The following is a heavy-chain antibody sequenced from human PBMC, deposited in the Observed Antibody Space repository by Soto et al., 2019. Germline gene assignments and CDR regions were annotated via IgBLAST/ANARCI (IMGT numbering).Heavy chain of an antibody. Sequence: ASVKVSCKASGYTFTSYGISWVRQAPGQGLEWMGWISAYNGNTNYAQKLQGRVTMTTDTSTSTAYMELRSLRSDDTAVYYCAREVAGYCSGGSCYPADYWGQGTLVTVSS. CDR3: AREVAGYCSGGSCYPADY. D-gene: IGHD2-15*01. CDR1: GYTFTSYG. CDR2: ISAYNGNT. V-gene: IGHV1-18*01. J-gene: IGHJ4*02.